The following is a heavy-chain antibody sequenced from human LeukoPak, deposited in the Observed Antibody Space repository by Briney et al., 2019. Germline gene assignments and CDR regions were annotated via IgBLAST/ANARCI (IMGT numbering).Heavy chain of an antibody. CDR1: GFTFSSYS. D-gene: IGHD3-10*01. J-gene: IGHJ4*02. Sequence: PGGSLRLSCAASGFTFSSYSMNWVRQAPGKGLEWVSYISSSSSTIYYADSVKGRFTISRDNAKNSLYRQMNSLRAEDTAVYYCAREWFGEQIDYWGQGTLVTVSS. CDR2: ISSSSSTI. CDR3: AREWFGEQIDY. V-gene: IGHV3-48*01.